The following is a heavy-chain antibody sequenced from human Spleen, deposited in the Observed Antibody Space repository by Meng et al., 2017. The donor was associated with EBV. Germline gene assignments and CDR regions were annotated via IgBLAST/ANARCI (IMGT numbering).Heavy chain of an antibody. V-gene: IGHV1-18*01. CDR2: ISPYNGNT. D-gene: IGHD2-15*01. CDR1: SYTFTSYG. Sequence: QVQLGHAVVEVKRTGALVKAACKASSYTFTSYGISRVRQAPGQGLEWMGLISPYNGNTNYAQKLQDRVTMTTDTSTSTAYMELRSLRSDDTAVYYRARGPYCSGGTCYSQYFDYWGQGTLVTVSS. CDR3: ARGPYCSGGTCYSQYFDY. J-gene: IGHJ4*02.